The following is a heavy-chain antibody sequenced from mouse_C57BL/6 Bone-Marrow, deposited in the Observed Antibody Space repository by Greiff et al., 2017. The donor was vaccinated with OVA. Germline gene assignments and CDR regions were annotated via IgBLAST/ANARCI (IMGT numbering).Heavy chain of an antibody. CDR3: ARLAGYYVDYAMDY. CDR2: ISNLAYSI. V-gene: IGHV5-15*01. D-gene: IGHD2-3*01. J-gene: IGHJ4*01. CDR1: GFTFSDYG. Sequence: EVKLMESGGGLVQPGGSLKLSCAASGFTFSDYGMAWVRQAPRKGPEWVAFISNLAYSIYYADTVTGRFTISRENAKNTLYLEMSSLRSEDTAMYYCARLAGYYVDYAMDYWGQGTSVTVSS.